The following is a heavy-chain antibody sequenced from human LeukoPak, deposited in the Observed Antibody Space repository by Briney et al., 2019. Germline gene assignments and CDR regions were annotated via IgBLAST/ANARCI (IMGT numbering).Heavy chain of an antibody. CDR1: GFTFSSYW. V-gene: IGHV3-7*01. D-gene: IGHD1/OR15-1a*01. Sequence: GGSLRLSCAASGFTFSSYWMSWVRQAPGEGLEWVDRTNQDGSEKHYVDSVKGRFSISRDNAKNSLYLQMNSLRDEDMVVYYCARLNKYFDSWGQGTLVTVSS. J-gene: IGHJ4*02. CDR3: ARLNKYFDS. CDR2: TNQDGSEK.